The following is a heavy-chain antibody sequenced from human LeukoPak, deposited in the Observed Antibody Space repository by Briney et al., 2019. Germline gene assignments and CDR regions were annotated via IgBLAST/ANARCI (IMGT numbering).Heavy chain of an antibody. Sequence: SVKVSCKASGGTFSSYAISWVRQAPGQGLEWMGGIIPIFGTANYAQKFQGRVTITADESTSTAYMELSSLRSEDTAVYYCARDRPRYSYGPYDAFDIWGQGTMVTVSS. J-gene: IGHJ3*02. CDR3: ARDRPRYSYGPYDAFDI. CDR2: IIPIFGTA. V-gene: IGHV1-69*01. CDR1: GGTFSSYA. D-gene: IGHD5-18*01.